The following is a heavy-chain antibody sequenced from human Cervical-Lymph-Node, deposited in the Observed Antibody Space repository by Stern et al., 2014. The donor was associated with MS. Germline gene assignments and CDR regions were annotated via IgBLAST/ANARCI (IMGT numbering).Heavy chain of an antibody. CDR1: GFSFSNYA. Sequence: EVQLLESGGGLVQPGGSLRLSCAASGFSFSNYAMSWVRQAPGKGLEWVSVISGRGDRAVHADSVRGRFTVSRDNSKNTLFLQMSSLRVGDTAIYFCAKDWAASMSRRVVGYGLDVWGPGTTVTV. V-gene: IGHV3-23*01. CDR2: ISGRGDRA. J-gene: IGHJ6*02. D-gene: IGHD3-10*01. CDR3: AKDWAASMSRRVVGYGLDV.